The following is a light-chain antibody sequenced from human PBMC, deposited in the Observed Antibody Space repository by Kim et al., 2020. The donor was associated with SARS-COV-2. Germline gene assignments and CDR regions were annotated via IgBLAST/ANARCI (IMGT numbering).Light chain of an antibody. J-gene: IGLJ2*01. Sequence: SVSPGQTASITCSGDQLGDKYVCWYQQKPGPSPVLVIYQDKNRPSGIPARFSGSNSGNTATLTISGTQAMDEADYYCQAWDTTVVFGGGTQLTVL. CDR1: QLGDKY. CDR3: QAWDTTVV. V-gene: IGLV3-1*01. CDR2: QDK.